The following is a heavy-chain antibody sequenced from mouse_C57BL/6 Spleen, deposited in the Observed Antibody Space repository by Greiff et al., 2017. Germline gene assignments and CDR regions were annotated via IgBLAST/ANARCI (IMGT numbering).Heavy chain of an antibody. D-gene: IGHD2-10*02. Sequence: DVKLVESGGGLVKPGGSLKLSCAASGFTFSSYAMSWVRQTPEKRLEWVATISDGGSDTYYPDTVKGRFTISRDNAKNSLYLQMSHLKSEDTAMYYCARGRGYASDFWGQGTTLTVSS. V-gene: IGHV5-4*03. CDR1: GFTFSSYA. CDR3: ARGRGYASDF. J-gene: IGHJ2*01. CDR2: ISDGGSDT.